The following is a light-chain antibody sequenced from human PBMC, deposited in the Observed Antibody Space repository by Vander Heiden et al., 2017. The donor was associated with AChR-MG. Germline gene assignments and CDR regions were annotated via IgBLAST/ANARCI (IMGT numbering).Light chain of an antibody. V-gene: IGLV1-44*01. Sequence: QSVLTQPPSASGTPGQRVTISCSGSSSNIGSNTVNWYQQLPGTAPKLCIDINNQRPSGVPDRFSGSKSGTSPPLAISGLQSEDEAVYYCAAWDDSLNVLLVGGGPRLPS. CDR2: INN. J-gene: IGLJ2*01. CDR1: SSNIGSNT. CDR3: AAWDDSLNVLL.